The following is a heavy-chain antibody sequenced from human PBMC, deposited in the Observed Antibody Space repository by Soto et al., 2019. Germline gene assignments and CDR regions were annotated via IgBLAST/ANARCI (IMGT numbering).Heavy chain of an antibody. CDR1: GFTFSSYG. J-gene: IGHJ4*02. CDR2: ISYDGSNE. CDR3: AKDAGGSSYFDY. Sequence: QVQLVESGGGVVQPGRSLRLSCAASGFTFSSYGMHWVRQAPGKGLEWVAVISYDGSNEYYADSVKGRFTLSRDNSKNALYMQMNSLRAEATAVYYCAKDAGGSSYFDYWGQGTLVTVSS. D-gene: IGHD1-26*01. V-gene: IGHV3-30*18.